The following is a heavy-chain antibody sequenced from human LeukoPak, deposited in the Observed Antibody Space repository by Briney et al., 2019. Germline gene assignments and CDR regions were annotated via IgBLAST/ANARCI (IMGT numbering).Heavy chain of an antibody. J-gene: IGHJ6*03. D-gene: IGHD2-8*01. CDR2: INPSGGST. V-gene: IGHV1-46*01. CDR1: GYTFTSYY. CDR3: ARGWCTNGVCFNMDV. Sequence: ASVKVSCKASGYTFTSYYIHWVRQAPGQGLEWMGIINPSGGSTSYAQKFQGRVTMTRDTSTSTVYMELRRLRSEDTAVYYCARGWCTNGVCFNMDVWGKGTTVTVSS.